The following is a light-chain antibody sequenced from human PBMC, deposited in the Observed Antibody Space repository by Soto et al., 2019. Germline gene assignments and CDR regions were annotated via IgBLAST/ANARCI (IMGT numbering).Light chain of an antibody. CDR2: DVS. J-gene: IGLJ3*02. CDR1: SSDVGGYNY. V-gene: IGLV2-11*01. CDR3: CSYAGNYTEV. Sequence: QSALTQPRSVSGSPGQSVTISCTGTSSDVGGYNYVSWYQQYPGKAPKLMMFDVSKRPSGVPDRFSGSKSGNTASLTISGLQAEDEADYYCCSYAGNYTEVFGGGTKLTVL.